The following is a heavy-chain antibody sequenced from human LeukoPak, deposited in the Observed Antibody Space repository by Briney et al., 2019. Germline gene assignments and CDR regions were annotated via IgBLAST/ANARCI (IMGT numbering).Heavy chain of an antibody. CDR2: INTYNGNT. J-gene: IGHJ4*02. CDR1: GYSFNSYV. V-gene: IGHV1-18*01. D-gene: IGHD3-3*01. Sequence: ASVKVSCKAFGYSFNSYVISWVRQAPGQRLEWMGWINTYNGNTNYAQKLQGRVTMTTDTSTSTAYMELRSLRSDDRAMYYCARTRAGDFWSGYYGIDYWGQGTLVTVSS. CDR3: ARTRAGDFWSGYYGIDY.